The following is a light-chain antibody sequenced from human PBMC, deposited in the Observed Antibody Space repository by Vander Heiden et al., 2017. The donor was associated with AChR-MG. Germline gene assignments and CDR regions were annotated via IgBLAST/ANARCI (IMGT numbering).Light chain of an antibody. Sequence: EILLTQSPATLSLSPGERATLSCRASQSLSSYLAWYQQKPGQAPRLLIYDASNWATGIPARFSGSGSGTDFTLTISSLEPEDFAVYYCQQRSNRPPWTFGQGTKVEIK. V-gene: IGKV3-11*01. CDR3: QQRSNRPPWT. CDR1: QSLSSY. J-gene: IGKJ1*01. CDR2: DAS.